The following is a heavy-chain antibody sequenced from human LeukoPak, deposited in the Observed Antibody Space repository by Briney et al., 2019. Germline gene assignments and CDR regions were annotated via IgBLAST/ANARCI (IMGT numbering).Heavy chain of an antibody. V-gene: IGHV4-61*02. CDR1: GNSISSGDNY. J-gene: IGHJ4*02. CDR2: IYTSGST. D-gene: IGHD3-16*01. CDR3: ARGVGLTQGGAFDF. Sequence: SETLSLTCTVSGNSISSGDNYWSWIRQPAGKGLEWIGRIYTSGSTNYNPSLKSRVTISGDTSKNQFSLRLSSVTAADTAVYYCARGVGLTQGGAFDFWGQGTLVTVSS.